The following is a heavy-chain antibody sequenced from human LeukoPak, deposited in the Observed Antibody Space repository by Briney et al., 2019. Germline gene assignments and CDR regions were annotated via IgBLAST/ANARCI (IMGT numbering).Heavy chain of an antibody. Sequence: GESLKISCKGFGYSFTSYWIGWVRQMPGKGLELMGIIYPGDSDTRYSPSLQGQVTISADKSISTAYVQWSSLKASDTAMYYCARIVVVPALIDYWGQGTLVTVSS. J-gene: IGHJ4*02. CDR2: IYPGDSDT. V-gene: IGHV5-51*01. CDR1: GYSFTSYW. CDR3: ARIVVVPALIDY. D-gene: IGHD2-2*01.